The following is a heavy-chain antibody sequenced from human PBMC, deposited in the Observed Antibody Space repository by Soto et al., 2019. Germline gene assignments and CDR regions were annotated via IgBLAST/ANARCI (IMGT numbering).Heavy chain of an antibody. CDR2: ISGSGGST. V-gene: IGHV3-23*01. Sequence: GGSLRLSCAASGFTFSSYAMSWVRQAPGKGLEWVSAISGSGGSTYYADSVKGRFTISRDNSKNTLYLQMNSLRAEDTAVYYSAMADSSRFPPYYYYYGMDVWGQGTTVTVSS. D-gene: IGHD6-13*01. J-gene: IGHJ6*02. CDR3: AMADSSRFPPYYYYYGMDV. CDR1: GFTFSSYA.